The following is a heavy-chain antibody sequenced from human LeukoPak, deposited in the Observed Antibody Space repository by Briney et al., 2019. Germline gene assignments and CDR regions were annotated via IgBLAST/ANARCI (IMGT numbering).Heavy chain of an antibody. CDR3: ARGGTGDAFDI. J-gene: IGHJ3*02. Sequence: GGSLRLSCAASGFTFSSYAMSWVRQAPGKGLEWVSVVSSSGGSTYYADSVKGRFTISRDNSKNTLYLQMNSLRAEDTAVYYCARGGTGDAFDIWGQGTMVTVSS. CDR2: VSSSGGST. V-gene: IGHV3-23*01. D-gene: IGHD7-27*01. CDR1: GFTFSSYA.